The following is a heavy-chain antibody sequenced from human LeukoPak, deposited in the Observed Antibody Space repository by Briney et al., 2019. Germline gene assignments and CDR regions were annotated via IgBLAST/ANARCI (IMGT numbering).Heavy chain of an antibody. CDR2: IYYSGST. D-gene: IGHD5-24*01. Sequence: SETLSLTCTVSGGSISSYYWSWIRQPPGKGLEWIGYIYYSGSTNYNPSLKSRVAISVDTSKNQFSLKLSSVTAADTAVYYCARDGDGSGVAKCWGQGSLVTVSS. CDR3: ARDGDGSGVAKC. V-gene: IGHV4-59*01. J-gene: IGHJ4*02. CDR1: GGSISSYY.